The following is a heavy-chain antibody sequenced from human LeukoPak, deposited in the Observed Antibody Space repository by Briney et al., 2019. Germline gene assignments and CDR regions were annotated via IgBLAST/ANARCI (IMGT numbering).Heavy chain of an antibody. Sequence: IPIFGTANYAQKFQGRVTITTDESTSTAYMELSSLRSEDTAVYYCARGKPGEWLLPDAFDIWGQGTMVTVSS. CDR2: IPIFGTA. D-gene: IGHD3-3*01. CDR3: ARGKPGEWLLPDAFDI. J-gene: IGHJ3*02. V-gene: IGHV1-69*05.